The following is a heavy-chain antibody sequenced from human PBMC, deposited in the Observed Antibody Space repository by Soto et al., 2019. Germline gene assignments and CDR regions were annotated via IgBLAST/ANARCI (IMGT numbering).Heavy chain of an antibody. D-gene: IGHD3-9*01. CDR3: ARHGVYYDILTGSVALNWFDP. V-gene: IGHV4-39*01. CDR1: GGSISSSSYY. J-gene: IGHJ5*02. CDR2: IYYSGST. Sequence: TSETLSLTCTVSGGSISSSSYYWGWIRQPPGKGLEWIGSIYYSGSTYYNPSLKSRVTISVDTSKNQFSLKLSSVTAADTAVYYCARHGVYYDILTGSVALNWFDPWGQGTLVTVSS.